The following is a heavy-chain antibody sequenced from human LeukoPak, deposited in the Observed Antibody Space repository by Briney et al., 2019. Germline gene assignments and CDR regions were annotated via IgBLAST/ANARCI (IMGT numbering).Heavy chain of an antibody. V-gene: IGHV3-23*01. J-gene: IGHJ4*01. CDR3: ARAPVVSCRGAFCYPLDY. D-gene: IGHD2-15*01. CDR1: GFTFSSYG. CDR2: ISGSGGST. Sequence: GGSLRLSCAASGFTFSSYGMSWVRQAPGKGLEWVSAISGSGGSTYYADPVKGRFTISRDNSKNTLYLQMNSLRAEDTAVYFCARAPVVSCRGAFCYPLDYWGHGILITVSS.